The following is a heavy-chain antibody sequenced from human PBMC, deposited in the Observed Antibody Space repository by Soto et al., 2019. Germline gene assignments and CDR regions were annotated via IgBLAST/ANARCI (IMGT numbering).Heavy chain of an antibody. D-gene: IGHD2-2*03. CDR3: ARDGYCISTSCRHYDYYGMDV. CDR1: GYTFTSYG. CDR2: ISGYNGNT. V-gene: IGHV1-18*01. Sequence: QVQLVQSGAEVKKPGASVKVSCKASGYTFTSYGISWVRQAPGQGLEWMGWISGYNGNTNYAQKLQGRVTMTTDTSTSIAYMALRSLRSDDTAVYYCARDGYCISTSCRHYDYYGMDVWGQGTTVTVSS. J-gene: IGHJ6*02.